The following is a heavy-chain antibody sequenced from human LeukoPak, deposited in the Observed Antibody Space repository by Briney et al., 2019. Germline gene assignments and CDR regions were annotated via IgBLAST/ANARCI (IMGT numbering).Heavy chain of an antibody. V-gene: IGHV4-30-4*01. D-gene: IGHD3-22*01. J-gene: IGHJ4*02. Sequence: SETLSLTCTVTGGSISSGDYYWSWIRQPPGKGLEWIGYIYYSGSTYYNPSLKSRVTISVDTSKNQFSLKLSSVTAADTAVYYCASLPYYYDSSGDYWGQGTLVTVSS. CDR1: GGSISSGDYY. CDR2: IYYSGST. CDR3: ASLPYYYDSSGDY.